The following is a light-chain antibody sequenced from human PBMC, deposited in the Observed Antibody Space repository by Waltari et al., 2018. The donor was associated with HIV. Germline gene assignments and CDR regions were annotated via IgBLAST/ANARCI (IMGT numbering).Light chain of an antibody. CDR3: QQAHSDPFT. CDR2: ATF. V-gene: IGKV1-12*01. J-gene: IGKJ3*01. CDR1: HDIGNW. Sequence: DIQITQSPSSLSASVGDRVNITCRASHDIGNWLGWYQQRPGEAPKLLIYATFNLQRGVPSRFAGSGSRTDFTLTITSLQPEDLGIYYCQQAHSDPFTFGPGTKVAVK.